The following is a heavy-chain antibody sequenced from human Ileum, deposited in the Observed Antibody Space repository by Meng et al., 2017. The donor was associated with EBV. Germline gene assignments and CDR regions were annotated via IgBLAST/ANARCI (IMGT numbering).Heavy chain of an antibody. D-gene: IGHD4-17*01. V-gene: IGHV4-39*07. J-gene: IGHJ4*02. CDR1: GGSISTGNFY. Sequence: HLPESGTGLVKPSETLSLTCTGSGGSISTGNFYWGWIRQSPGKALECIGTIYYRGNTFYNPSLKSRLTISIDTSKNEFSLTLRSVTAADTALYYCASAYDYGDYEAFAYWGPGSLVTVPS. CDR2: IYYRGNT. CDR3: ASAYDYGDYEAFAY.